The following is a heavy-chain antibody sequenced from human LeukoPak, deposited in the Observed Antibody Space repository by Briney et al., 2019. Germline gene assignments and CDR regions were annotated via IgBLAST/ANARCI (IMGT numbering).Heavy chain of an antibody. CDR3: ARDSEDYHGTFDV. J-gene: IGHJ3*01. Sequence: ASVKVSCKASGYNFINFPMSWVRQVPGQGLEWMGWININTGKPTYAQGSTGRFVFSLDTSVSTAYLHITSLKADDTAVYFCARDSEDYHGTFDVWGQGTLVTVSS. CDR2: ININTGKP. V-gene: IGHV7-4-1*02. D-gene: IGHD1-1*01. CDR1: GYNFINFP.